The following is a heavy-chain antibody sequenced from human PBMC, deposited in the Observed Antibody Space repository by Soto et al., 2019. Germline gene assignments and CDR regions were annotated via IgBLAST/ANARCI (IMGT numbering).Heavy chain of an antibody. J-gene: IGHJ6*02. CDR3: ARDQSRFLLLRYYGMDV. V-gene: IGHV1-18*01. CDR2: ISAYNGNT. D-gene: IGHD3-3*01. Sequence: QVQLVQSGAEVKKPGASVKVSCKASGYTFTSYGISWVRQAPGQGLEWMGWISAYNGNTNYAQKLQGRVTMTTETSTSKAYMELRSLRSDDTAVYYCARDQSRFLLLRYYGMDVWGQGTTVTVSS. CDR1: GYTFTSYG.